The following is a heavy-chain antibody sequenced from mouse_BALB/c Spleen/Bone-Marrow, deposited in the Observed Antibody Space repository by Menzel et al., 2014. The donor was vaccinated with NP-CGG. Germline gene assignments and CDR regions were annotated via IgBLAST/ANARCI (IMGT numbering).Heavy chain of an antibody. J-gene: IGHJ3*01. CDR1: EYEFPSRD. D-gene: IGHD1-1*01. CDR2: INSDGGST. V-gene: IGHV5-2*01. Sequence: VQLKESGGGLVQPGESLKLSCESNEYEFPSRDMSWVRKTPEKRLELVAAINSDGGSTYYPDTMERRFIISRDNSKKTLYLQMSSLRSEDTALYYCARHGDYYGSSLFAYWGQGTLVTVSA. CDR3: ARHGDYYGSSLFAY.